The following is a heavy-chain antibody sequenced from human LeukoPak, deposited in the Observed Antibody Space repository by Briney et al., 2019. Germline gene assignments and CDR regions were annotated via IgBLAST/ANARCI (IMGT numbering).Heavy chain of an antibody. CDR2: IKQDGSEK. CDR3: ARGSSTGDY. D-gene: IGHD4-17*01. J-gene: IGHJ4*02. CDR1: GFTFSSYW. V-gene: IGHV3-7*01. Sequence: GGSLRLSCAASGFTFSSYWMTWVRQAPGKGLEWVADIKQDGSEKYYVDSVKGRFTISRDNAKNSLYLQMNSLGAEDTAVYYCARGSSTGDYWGKGTLVTVSS.